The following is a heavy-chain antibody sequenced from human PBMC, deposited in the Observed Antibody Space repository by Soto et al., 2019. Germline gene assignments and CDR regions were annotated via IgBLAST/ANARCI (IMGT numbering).Heavy chain of an antibody. Sequence: PSETLSLTCTVSGGSISSGDYYWSWIRQPPGKGLEWIGYIYYSGSTYYNPSLKSRVTISVDTSKNQFSLKLSSVTAADTAVYYCARVLLWFGELSYYGMDVWGQGTTVTVSS. CDR1: GGSISSGDYY. CDR2: IYYSGST. CDR3: ARVLLWFGELSYYGMDV. J-gene: IGHJ6*02. D-gene: IGHD3-10*01. V-gene: IGHV4-30-4*01.